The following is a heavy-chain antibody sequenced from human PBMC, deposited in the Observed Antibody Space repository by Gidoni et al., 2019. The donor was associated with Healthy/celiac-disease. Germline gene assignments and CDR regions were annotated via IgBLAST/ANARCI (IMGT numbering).Heavy chain of an antibody. D-gene: IGHD4-4*01. CDR3: AKDMEVDGYSFDY. CDR1: GFTFDDYA. V-gene: IGHV3-9*01. Sequence: EVQLVESGGGLVQPGRSLRLSCAASGFTFDDYAMHWVRQAPGKGLEGVSGISWNSGSIGYADSVKGRFTISRDNAKNSLYLQMNSLRAEDTALYYCAKDMEVDGYSFDYWGQGTLVTVSS. J-gene: IGHJ4*02. CDR2: ISWNSGSI.